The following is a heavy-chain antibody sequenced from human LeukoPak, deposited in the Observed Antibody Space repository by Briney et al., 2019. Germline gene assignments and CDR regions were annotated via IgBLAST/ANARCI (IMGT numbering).Heavy chain of an antibody. Sequence: GGSLRLSCAGSGFSISNYGMSWVRQAPGKGLEWLSYIRSDSSTKYYAHSLEGRFTISRDNAQNSLYLQMNSLRDEDTAVYYCARAISSYYYGSGSYNPEYFDYWGQGTLVTVSS. CDR1: GFSISNYG. CDR3: ARAISSYYYGSGSYNPEYFDY. J-gene: IGHJ4*02. V-gene: IGHV3-48*02. D-gene: IGHD3-10*01. CDR2: IRSDSSTK.